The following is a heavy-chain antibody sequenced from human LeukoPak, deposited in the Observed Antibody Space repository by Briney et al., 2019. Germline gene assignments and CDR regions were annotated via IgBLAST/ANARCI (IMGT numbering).Heavy chain of an antibody. D-gene: IGHD2-2*02. CDR2: INPNSGGT. J-gene: IGHJ6*02. CDR1: GYTFTDYY. V-gene: IGHV1-2*02. CDR3: ARDLDIVVVAAAVRHYGLDV. Sequence: ASVKVSCKAPGYTFTDYYVHWVRQAPGQGLEWMGWINPNSGGTNYAQKFQGRVTMTRDTSISTAYMELSRLRSDDTAVYYCARDLDIVVVAAAVRHYGLDVWGQGTTVTVSS.